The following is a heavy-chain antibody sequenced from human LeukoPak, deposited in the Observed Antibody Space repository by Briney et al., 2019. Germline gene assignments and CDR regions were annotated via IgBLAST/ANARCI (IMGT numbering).Heavy chain of an antibody. CDR2: ISSSGSTI. CDR1: GFTFSDYY. Sequence: PGGSLRLSCAASGFTFSDYYMIWIRQAPGKGLEWVSYISSSGSTIYYADSVKGRFTISRDNAKNSLYLQMNSLRAEDTAVYYCARDYIVVVPAAMAPTLDYYYYGMDVWGQGTTVTVSS. D-gene: IGHD2-2*01. CDR3: ARDYIVVVPAAMAPTLDYYYYGMDV. J-gene: IGHJ6*02. V-gene: IGHV3-11*01.